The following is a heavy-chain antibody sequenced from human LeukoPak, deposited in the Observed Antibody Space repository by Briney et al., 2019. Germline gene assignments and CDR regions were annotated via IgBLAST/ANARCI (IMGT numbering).Heavy chain of an antibody. Sequence: GGSLKLSCAASGFTFSNYWMSWVRQAPGKGLEWVAFIRYDGSNKYFADSVKGRFTISRDNSKNTLYLQMYSLRAEDTAVYYCAKDREVVVVPAADFDYWGQGTLVTVSS. CDR2: IRYDGSNK. V-gene: IGHV3-30*02. D-gene: IGHD2-2*01. CDR1: GFTFSNYW. CDR3: AKDREVVVVPAADFDY. J-gene: IGHJ4*02.